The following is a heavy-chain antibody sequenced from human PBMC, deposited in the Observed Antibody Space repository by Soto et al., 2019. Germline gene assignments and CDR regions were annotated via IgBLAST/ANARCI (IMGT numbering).Heavy chain of an antibody. Sequence: SETVYHTSTVSDGSISGAVLSCCWIRQPPGKGLEWIGHIFDSGSTYYNPSLKSRLTISVDTSKNQFSLRLSSVTAADTAVYYCAREIMPLTNDWYFDLWGRGTLVTVSS. CDR3: AREIMPLTNDWYFDL. V-gene: IGHV4-30-4*01. D-gene: IGHD2-8*01. J-gene: IGHJ2*01. CDR2: IFDSGST. CDR1: DGSISGAVLS.